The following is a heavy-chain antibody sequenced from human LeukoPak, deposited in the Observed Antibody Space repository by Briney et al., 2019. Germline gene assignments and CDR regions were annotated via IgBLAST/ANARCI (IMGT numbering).Heavy chain of an antibody. CDR2: ISYDGSNK. Sequence: PGGSLRLSCAASGFTFSSYGMHWVRQAPGKGLEWVAVISYDGSNKYYADSVKGRFTISRDNSKNTLYLQMNSLRAEDTAVYYCAKITAMVTGEFDYLGQGTLVTVSS. CDR3: AKITAMVTGEFDY. V-gene: IGHV3-30*18. J-gene: IGHJ4*01. D-gene: IGHD5-18*01. CDR1: GFTFSSYG.